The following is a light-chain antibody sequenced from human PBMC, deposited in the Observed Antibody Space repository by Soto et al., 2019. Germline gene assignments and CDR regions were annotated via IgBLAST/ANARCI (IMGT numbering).Light chain of an antibody. CDR1: QSVSNNY. Sequence: IVLTQSPGTMSLSPGESATRSCRASQSVSNNYLAWYQQKPGQAPRLLIYGASNRATGIPDRFSGSGSGTDFTLTISRLEPEDFAVYYCQQYGSSGTFGQGTKVDIK. J-gene: IGKJ1*01. CDR3: QQYGSSGT. V-gene: IGKV3-20*01. CDR2: GAS.